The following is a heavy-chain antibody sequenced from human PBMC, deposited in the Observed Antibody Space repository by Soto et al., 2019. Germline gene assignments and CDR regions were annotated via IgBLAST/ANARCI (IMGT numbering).Heavy chain of an antibody. CDR2: INAGNGNT. D-gene: IGHD5-12*01. Sequence: ASVKVSCKASGYTFTSYAMHWVRQAPGQRLEWMGWINAGNGNTKYSQKFQGRVTITRDTSASTAYMELSSLRSEDTAVYYCARGALATATYYYYYGMDVWGQGTTVTVSS. V-gene: IGHV1-3*01. CDR1: GYTFTSYA. CDR3: ARGALATATYYYYYGMDV. J-gene: IGHJ6*02.